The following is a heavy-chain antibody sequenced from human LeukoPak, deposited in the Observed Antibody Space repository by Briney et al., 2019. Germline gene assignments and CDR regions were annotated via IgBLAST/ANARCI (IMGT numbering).Heavy chain of an antibody. CDR3: ARDKLVVDNVFDR. CDR1: GGSINNGGYY. Sequence: SETLSLTCTVSGGSINNGGYYWLWTRPHPGKALEWFGYISYSGRTSYNPSLKSRATISVETSQTQFSLRLKAVTAADTAMYYCARDKLVVDNVFDRWGQGTMVTVSS. V-gene: IGHV4-31*03. CDR2: ISYSGRT. D-gene: IGHD2-15*01. J-gene: IGHJ3*02.